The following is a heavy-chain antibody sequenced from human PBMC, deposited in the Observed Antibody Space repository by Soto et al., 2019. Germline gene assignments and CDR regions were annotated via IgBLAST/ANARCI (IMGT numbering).Heavy chain of an antibody. CDR3: ARDVIGRDSSGWGQFDY. Sequence: QVQLVQSGAEVQKPGSSVKVSCKASGGTFSGYAISWVRQAPGQGLEWMGGIIPIFGTANYAQKFQGRVTITADESTSTAYMELSSLRSEDTAVYYCARDVIGRDSSGWGQFDYWGQGTLVTVSS. D-gene: IGHD6-19*01. CDR2: IIPIFGTA. V-gene: IGHV1-69*01. J-gene: IGHJ4*02. CDR1: GGTFSGYA.